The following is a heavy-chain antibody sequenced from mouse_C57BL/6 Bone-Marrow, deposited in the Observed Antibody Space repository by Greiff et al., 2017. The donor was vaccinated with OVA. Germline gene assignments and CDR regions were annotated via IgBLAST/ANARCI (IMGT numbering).Heavy chain of an antibody. D-gene: IGHD2-5*01. V-gene: IGHV3-6*01. CDR3: ARNAYYSSYDYYAMDY. Sequence: EVQRVESGPGLVKPSQSLSLTCSVTGYSITSGYYWNWIRQFPGNKLEWMGYISYDGSNNYNPSLKNRISITRDTSKNQFFLKLNSVTTEDTATYYYARNAYYSSYDYYAMDYWGQGTSVTVSS. CDR2: ISYDGSN. CDR1: GYSITSGYY. J-gene: IGHJ4*01.